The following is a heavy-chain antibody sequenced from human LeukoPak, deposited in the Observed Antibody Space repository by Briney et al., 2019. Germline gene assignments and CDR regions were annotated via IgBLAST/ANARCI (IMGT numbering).Heavy chain of an antibody. D-gene: IGHD1-26*01. V-gene: IGHV3-30*04. J-gene: IGHJ5*02. CDR1: GFTFSSYA. CDR3: AKGTRSAIVGATNLGP. CDR2: ISYDGSNK. Sequence: QAGGSLRLSCAASGFTFSSYAMHWVRQAPGKGLEWVAVISYDGSNKYYADSVKGRFTISRDNSKNTLYLQMNSLRAEDTAVYYCAKGTRSAIVGATNLGPWGQGTLVTVSS.